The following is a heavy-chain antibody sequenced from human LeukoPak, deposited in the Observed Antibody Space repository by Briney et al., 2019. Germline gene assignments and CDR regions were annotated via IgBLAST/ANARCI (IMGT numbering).Heavy chain of an antibody. V-gene: IGHV3-23*01. D-gene: IGHD5-24*01. Sequence: PGGSPRLSCAASGFTFSSYAMSWVRQAPGKGLEWVSAISGSGGSTYYADSVEGRFTISRDNSKNTLYLQMNSLRAEDTAVYYCAKDLRRRDGYNFVGGGAFDTWGQGTMVTVSS. CDR1: GFTFSSYA. J-gene: IGHJ3*02. CDR3: AKDLRRRDGYNFVGGGAFDT. CDR2: ISGSGGST.